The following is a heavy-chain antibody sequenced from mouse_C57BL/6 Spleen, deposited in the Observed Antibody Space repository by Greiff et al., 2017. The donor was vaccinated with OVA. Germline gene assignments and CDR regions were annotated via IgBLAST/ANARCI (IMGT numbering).Heavy chain of an antibody. Sequence: EVKLEESGGGLVKPGGSLKLSCAASGFTFSSYAMSWVRQTPEKRLEWVATISDGGSYTYYPDNVKGRFTISRDNAKNNLYLQMSHLKSEDTAMYYCARDRATVKGFAYWGQGTLVTVSA. D-gene: IGHD1-1*01. V-gene: IGHV5-4*01. CDR3: ARDRATVKGFAY. CDR2: ISDGGSYT. CDR1: GFTFSSYA. J-gene: IGHJ3*01.